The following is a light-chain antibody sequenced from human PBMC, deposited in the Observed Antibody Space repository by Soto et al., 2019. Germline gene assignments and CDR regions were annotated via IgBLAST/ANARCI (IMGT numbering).Light chain of an antibody. Sequence: QSALTQPASVSGSPGQSITISCTGTSSDVGGYNSVSWYRQDPGKAPKLMIYDVTNRPSGVSNRFSGSKSGNTASLTISGLQAEDEADYYCSSYTTSTTVVFGTGTKLTVL. V-gene: IGLV2-14*01. J-gene: IGLJ1*01. CDR1: SSDVGGYNS. CDR2: DVT. CDR3: SSYTTSTTVV.